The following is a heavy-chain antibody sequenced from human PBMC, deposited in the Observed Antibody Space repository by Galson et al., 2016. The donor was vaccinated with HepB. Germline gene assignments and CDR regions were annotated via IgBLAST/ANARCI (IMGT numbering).Heavy chain of an antibody. Sequence: SVKVSCKASGYGFISYGISWVRQARGQGLEWMGWIRTYNCNTNYEPKFKGRVTLTADISTITAQMELRSLRSDDTAVYYCARDGTLSGSYYHFYGMDVWGQGTTVTVSS. CDR1: GYGFISYG. CDR3: ARDGTLSGSYYHFYGMDV. V-gene: IGHV1-18*01. J-gene: IGHJ6*02. CDR2: IRTYNCNT. D-gene: IGHD1-26*01.